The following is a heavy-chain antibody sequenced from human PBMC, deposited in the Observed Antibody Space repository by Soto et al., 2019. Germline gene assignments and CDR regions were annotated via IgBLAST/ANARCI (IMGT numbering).Heavy chain of an antibody. CDR2: INHSGST. D-gene: IGHD2-2*01. CDR1: GGSFSGYY. J-gene: IGHJ5*02. Sequence: PSETLSLTCAVYGGSFSGYYWSWIRQPPGKGLEWIGEINHSGSTNYNPSLKSRVTISVDTSKNQFSLKLSSVTAADTAVYYCARGLSFQLLNNWFDPWGQGTLVTVSS. V-gene: IGHV4-34*01. CDR3: ARGLSFQLLNNWFDP.